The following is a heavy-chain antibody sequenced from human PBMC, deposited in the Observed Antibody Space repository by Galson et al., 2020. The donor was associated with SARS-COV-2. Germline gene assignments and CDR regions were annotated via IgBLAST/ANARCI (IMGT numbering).Heavy chain of an antibody. J-gene: IGHJ5*02. CDR1: GFTFSSYG. D-gene: IGHD3-10*01. V-gene: IGHV3-30*18. CDR3: AKEASVLATFGELFQNWFDP. Sequence: GESLKISCAASGFTFSSYGMHWVRQAPGKGLEWVAVISYDGSNKYYADSVKGRFTISSDNSKNTLYLQMNSLRAEDTAVYYCAKEASVLATFGELFQNWFDPWGQGTLVTVSS. CDR2: ISYDGSNK.